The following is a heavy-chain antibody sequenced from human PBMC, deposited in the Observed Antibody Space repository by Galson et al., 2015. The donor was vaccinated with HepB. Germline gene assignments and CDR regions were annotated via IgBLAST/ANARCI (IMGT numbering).Heavy chain of an antibody. CDR2: IYYGGSIT. V-gene: IGHV3-33*08. CDR1: GFTFSSYG. CDR3: ARDNSSLGYYYGMDV. Sequence: SLRLSCAVSGFTFSSYGMHWVRQAPGKGLEWVAAIYYGGSITYYADSVKGRFTISRDNSKNTLYLQMNSLRVEDTAVYYCARDNSSLGYYYGMDVRGQGTTVSVSS. D-gene: IGHD3-22*01. J-gene: IGHJ6*02.